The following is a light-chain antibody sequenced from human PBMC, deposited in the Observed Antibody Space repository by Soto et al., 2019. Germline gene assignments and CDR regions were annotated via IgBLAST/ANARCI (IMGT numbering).Light chain of an antibody. CDR3: QQRSNWPPT. J-gene: IGKJ1*01. CDR2: DAS. Sequence: EIVMTQSPATLSVSPGERATLSCRASQSVSSYLAWYQQEPGQAPRLLIYDASNRATGIPARFSGSGSGTDFTLTISSLEPEDFAVYYCQQRSNWPPTFGQGTKVDIK. V-gene: IGKV3-11*01. CDR1: QSVSSY.